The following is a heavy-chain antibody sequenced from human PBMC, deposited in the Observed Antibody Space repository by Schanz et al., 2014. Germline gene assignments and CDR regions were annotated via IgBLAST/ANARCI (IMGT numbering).Heavy chain of an antibody. V-gene: IGHV3-15*01. Sequence: EVELVESGGGLVKPGGSLRLSCVVSGFTFTNAWMSWVRQAPGKGLEWVGRTKSNTDGGTKDYATPVKGSLTISRDDSTNTMDLQRITQESAATSVYACASMATIARNWFDPWGQGTLVTVSS. CDR2: TKSNTDGGTK. J-gene: IGHJ5*02. CDR3: ASMATIARNWFDP. D-gene: IGHD6-13*01. CDR1: GFTFTNAW.